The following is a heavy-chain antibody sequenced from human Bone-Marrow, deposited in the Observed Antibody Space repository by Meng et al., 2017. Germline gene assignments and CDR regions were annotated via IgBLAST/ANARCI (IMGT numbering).Heavy chain of an antibody. J-gene: IGHJ4*02. D-gene: IGHD4-17*01. V-gene: IGHV1-69*01. CDR2: IIPIFGTA. CDR3: ARTYGDYCFDY. Sequence: QRVRAGAGVKEPGASVKVSCKASGGTFSSYAISWVRQAPGQGLEWMGGIIPIFGTANYAQKFQGRVTITADESTSTAYMELSSLRSEDTAVYYCARTYGDYCFDYWGQGTLVTVSS. CDR1: GGTFSSYA.